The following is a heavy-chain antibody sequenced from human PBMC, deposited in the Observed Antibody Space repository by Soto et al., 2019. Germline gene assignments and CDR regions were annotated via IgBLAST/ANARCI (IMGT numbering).Heavy chain of an antibody. CDR1: GGSLSSSAYS. V-gene: IGHV4-30-2*01. CDR3: ARELLFYDSDGFSWDDAFDI. CDR2: IYQSGST. Sequence: QMHLQESGSGLVKPSQTLSLTCAVSGGSLSSSAYSWSWIRQPPGKGLEWIGFIYQSGSTYYNPSLKSRVIMSLDRPKNQFSLKLSSVTAADTAVYYCARELLFYDSDGFSWDDAFDIWGQGTMVTVSS. J-gene: IGHJ3*02. D-gene: IGHD3-22*01.